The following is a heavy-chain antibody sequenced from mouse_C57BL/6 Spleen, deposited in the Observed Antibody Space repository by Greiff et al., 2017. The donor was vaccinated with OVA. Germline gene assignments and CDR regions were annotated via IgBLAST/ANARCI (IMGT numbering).Heavy chain of an antibody. CDR2: IYPGSGST. Sequence: QVQLKQPGAELVKPGASVKMSCKASGYTFTSYWTTWVKQRPGQGLEWIGDIYPGSGSTNYNEKFKSKATLTVDTSSSTAYMQLSSLTSEDSAVYYCARGGYYYGSSYLAWFAYWGQGTLVTVSA. CDR1: GYTFTSYW. J-gene: IGHJ3*01. CDR3: ARGGYYYGSSYLAWFAY. V-gene: IGHV1-55*01. D-gene: IGHD1-1*01.